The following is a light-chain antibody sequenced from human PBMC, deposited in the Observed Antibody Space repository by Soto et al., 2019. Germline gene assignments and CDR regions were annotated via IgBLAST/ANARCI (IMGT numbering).Light chain of an antibody. CDR3: SPYTSSSTRV. Sequence: QSALAQPASVSGSPGQSITISCTGTSSDVGGYNYVSWHQQHPGKAPKLMIYEVSNRPSGASDRFSGSKSGDTASLTISGLQAEDEADYYCSPYTSSSTRVFGTGTKVTVL. J-gene: IGLJ1*01. CDR2: EVS. CDR1: SSDVGGYNY. V-gene: IGLV2-14*01.